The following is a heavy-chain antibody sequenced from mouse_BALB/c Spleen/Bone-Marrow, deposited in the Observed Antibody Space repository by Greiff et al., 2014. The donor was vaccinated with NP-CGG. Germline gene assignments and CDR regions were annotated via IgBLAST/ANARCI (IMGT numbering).Heavy chain of an antibody. D-gene: IGHD2-14*01. Sequence: VQLKESGPELVKPGASVKVSCKASGYAFTNYNMNWVKQSHGKSLEWIGYIDPYSGGTNYNQKFRGKATLTVDKSSSTAYMHLNSLTSEDSAVYYCSRGVLAYFDYWGQGTPLTVSS. J-gene: IGHJ2*01. CDR3: SRGVLAYFDY. CDR1: GYAFTNYN. CDR2: IDPYSGGT. V-gene: IGHV1S135*01.